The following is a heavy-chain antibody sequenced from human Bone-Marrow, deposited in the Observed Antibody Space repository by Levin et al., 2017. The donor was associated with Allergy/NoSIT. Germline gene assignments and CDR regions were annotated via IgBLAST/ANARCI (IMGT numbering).Heavy chain of an antibody. CDR3: ARVNRGADY. CDR1: GGSISSSSYY. D-gene: IGHD3-10*01. CDR2: IYYSGST. Sequence: SETLSLTCTVSGGSISSSSYYWGWIRQPPGKGLEWIGSIYYSGSTYYNPSLKSRVTISVDTSKNQFSLKLSSVTAADTAVYYCARVNRGADYWGQGTLVTVSS. V-gene: IGHV4-39*01. J-gene: IGHJ4*02.